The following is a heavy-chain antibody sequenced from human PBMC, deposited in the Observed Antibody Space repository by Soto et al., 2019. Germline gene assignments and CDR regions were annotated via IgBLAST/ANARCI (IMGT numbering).Heavy chain of an antibody. CDR2: ISSSSSTI. Sequence: PGASLRLSCAASGFTFSSYSMNWVRQAPGKGLEWVSYISSSSSTIYYADSVKGRFTIPRDNAKNSLYLQMNSLRDEDTAVYYCARERTGTTDYWGQGTLVTVSS. CDR3: ARERTGTTDY. CDR1: GFTFSSYS. V-gene: IGHV3-48*02. J-gene: IGHJ4*02. D-gene: IGHD1-7*01.